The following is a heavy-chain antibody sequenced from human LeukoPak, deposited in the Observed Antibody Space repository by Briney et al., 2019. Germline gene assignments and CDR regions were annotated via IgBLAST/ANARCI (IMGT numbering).Heavy chain of an antibody. CDR2: ISPDGSEK. CDR1: GFRFSNSW. Sequence: PGGSLRLSCEASGFRFSNSWMTWVRQAPGKGLEWVGKISPDGSEKYYVDSVKGRFTISRDNAKNSLYLQMNSLRADDTAVYYCAMKAVPRPRLYDAFDFWGQGTVVTVSS. V-gene: IGHV3-7*03. D-gene: IGHD2-2*02. CDR3: AMKAVPRPRLYDAFDF. J-gene: IGHJ3*01.